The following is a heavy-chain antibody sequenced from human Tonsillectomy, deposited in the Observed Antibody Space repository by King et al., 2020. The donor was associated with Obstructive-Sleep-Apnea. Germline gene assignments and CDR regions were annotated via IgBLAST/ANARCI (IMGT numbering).Heavy chain of an antibody. J-gene: IGHJ6*02. CDR3: ARTNYELGDPPRAANYNGMDV. Sequence: VQLVESGGDLVKPGGSLRLSCAASGFTFSDYYMSWIRQAPGQGLEWVSYISSSSSYTKYADSVKGRFTISRDNAKSSLYLQMNSLRAEDTAVYYCARTNYELGDPPRAANYNGMDVWGQGTTVTVSS. CDR1: GFTFSDYY. CDR2: ISSSSSYT. D-gene: IGHD3-16*01. V-gene: IGHV3-11*06.